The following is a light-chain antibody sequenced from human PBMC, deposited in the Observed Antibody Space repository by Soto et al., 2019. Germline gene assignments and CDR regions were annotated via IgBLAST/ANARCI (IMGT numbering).Light chain of an antibody. CDR1: QSVSNN. J-gene: IGKJ4*01. V-gene: IGKV3-15*01. CDR3: QQYHRWPLT. Sequence: EIVLTQSPGTLSLSPGERATLSCRASQSVSNNLAWYQQKPGQAPRLLIYAASSWATGVPASFSGSGSGTEFTLTISSLQSEDFAVYFCQQYHRWPLTFGGGTKVDIK. CDR2: AAS.